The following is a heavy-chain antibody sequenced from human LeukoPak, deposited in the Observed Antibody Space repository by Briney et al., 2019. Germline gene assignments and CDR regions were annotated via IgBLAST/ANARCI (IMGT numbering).Heavy chain of an antibody. CDR2: IRNDGNIK. Sequence: GGSLRLSCEPSGFTFNNYGMHWGRQAPGKGLEWVAFIRNDGNIKYYADSVKGRFPVSRDSSKTTQYLPMNSRRPADTAMYYCAKGPHDYGDHGGYYWGQGTLVTVSS. CDR1: GFTFNNYG. V-gene: IGHV3-30*02. J-gene: IGHJ4*02. CDR3: AKGPHDYGDHGGYY. D-gene: IGHD4-17*01.